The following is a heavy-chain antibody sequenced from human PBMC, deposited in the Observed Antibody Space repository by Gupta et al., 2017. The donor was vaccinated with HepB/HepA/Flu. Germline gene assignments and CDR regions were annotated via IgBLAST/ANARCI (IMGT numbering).Heavy chain of an antibody. Sequence: QVQLVESGGGVVQPGRSLRLSCAASGFTFSSYAMQWVRQAPGKGLEWVAVISYDGSNKYYADSVKGRFTISRDNSKNTLYLQMNSLRAEDTAVYYCARGIGQQWLVRRSAFDIWGQGTMVTVSS. D-gene: IGHD6-19*01. CDR3: ARGIGQQWLVRRSAFDI. CDR2: ISYDGSNK. J-gene: IGHJ3*02. V-gene: IGHV3-30-3*01. CDR1: GFTFSSYA.